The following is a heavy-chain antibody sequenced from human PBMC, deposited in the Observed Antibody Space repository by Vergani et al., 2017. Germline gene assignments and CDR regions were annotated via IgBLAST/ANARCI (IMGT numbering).Heavy chain of an antibody. Sequence: EVQLVESGGGLIHPGGSLRLSCEGSGFSFSGHWMHWVRQSPEKGLVWVSRIKSDGSITNYADSVKGRFTISRDNAKNSLFLEMNSLRFEDTAVYYCARDPDNWNPWAQGYMDVWGKGTTVTVSS. CDR2: IKSDGSIT. J-gene: IGHJ6*03. D-gene: IGHD1-1*01. CDR1: GFSFSGHW. CDR3: ARDPDNWNPWAQGYMDV. V-gene: IGHV3-74*01.